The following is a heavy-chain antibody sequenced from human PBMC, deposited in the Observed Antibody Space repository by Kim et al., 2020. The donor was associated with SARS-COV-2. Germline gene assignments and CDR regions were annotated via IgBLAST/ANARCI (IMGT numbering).Heavy chain of an antibody. J-gene: IGHJ1*01. Sequence: SETLSLTCAVSGYSISSGYYWGWIRQPPGKGLEWIGSIHHSGSTYYNPSLKSRVGISIDTSKNQFSLRLNSVTAADTAVYYCTSKYYYDTSGFYYADWWGRGTLVPASS. D-gene: IGHD3-22*01. CDR3: TSKYYYDTSGFYYADW. CDR1: GYSISSGYY. V-gene: IGHV4-38-2*01. CDR2: IHHSGST.